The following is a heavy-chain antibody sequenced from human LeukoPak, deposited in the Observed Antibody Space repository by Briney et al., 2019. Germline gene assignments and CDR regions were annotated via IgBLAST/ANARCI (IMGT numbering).Heavy chain of an antibody. Sequence: GGSLRLSCAASGFTFSSYAMHWVRQAPGKGLEYVSAISSNGGSTYYANSVKGRFTISRDNSKNTLYLQMCSLRAEDMAVYYCARGPTYSSSPGGNNWFDPWGQGTLVTVSS. J-gene: IGHJ5*02. V-gene: IGHV3-64*01. CDR1: GFTFSSYA. CDR2: ISSNGGST. CDR3: ARGPTYSSSPGGNNWFDP. D-gene: IGHD6-13*01.